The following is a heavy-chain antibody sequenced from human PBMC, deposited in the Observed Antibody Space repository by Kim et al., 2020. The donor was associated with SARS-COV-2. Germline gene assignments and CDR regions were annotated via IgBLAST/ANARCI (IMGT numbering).Heavy chain of an antibody. CDR2: IGTAGDT. CDR1: GFTFSSYD. J-gene: IGHJ6*02. V-gene: IGHV3-13*01. Sequence: GGSLRLSCAASGFTFSSYDMHWVRQATGKGLEWVSAIGTAGDTYYPGSVKGRFTISRENAKNSLYLQMNSLRAGDTAVYYCARGTQITVVAATRRYYYYGMDVWGQGTTVTVSS. D-gene: IGHD2-15*01. CDR3: ARGTQITVVAATRRYYYYGMDV.